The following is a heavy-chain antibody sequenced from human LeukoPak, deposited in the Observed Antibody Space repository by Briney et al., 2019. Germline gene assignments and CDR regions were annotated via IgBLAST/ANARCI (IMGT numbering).Heavy chain of an antibody. V-gene: IGHV1-18*01. Sequence: ASVKVSCKASGYTFTSYGISWVRQAPGQGLEWMGWISAYNGNTNYAQKLQGRVTMTTDTSTSTAYMELRSLRSDDTAVYYCAVQYSSSSSPYGMDVWGQGTTVTVSS. CDR3: AVQYSSSSSPYGMDV. D-gene: IGHD6-13*01. CDR2: ISAYNGNT. CDR1: GYTFTSYG. J-gene: IGHJ6*02.